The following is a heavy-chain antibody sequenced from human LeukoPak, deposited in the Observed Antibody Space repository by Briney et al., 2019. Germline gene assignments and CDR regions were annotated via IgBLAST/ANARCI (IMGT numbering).Heavy chain of an antibody. CDR3: ARGGSESNNWSDP. Sequence: GGSLRLSCAASGFTFTDYYMSWIRQAPGKGLEWVSYISGSGSSIYYVDSVKGRFTISRDNAKNSLYLQMNSLRAEDTAVYYCARGGSESNNWSDPWGQGTLVTVSS. D-gene: IGHD6-19*01. J-gene: IGHJ5*02. CDR1: GFTFTDYY. V-gene: IGHV3-11*04. CDR2: ISGSGSSI.